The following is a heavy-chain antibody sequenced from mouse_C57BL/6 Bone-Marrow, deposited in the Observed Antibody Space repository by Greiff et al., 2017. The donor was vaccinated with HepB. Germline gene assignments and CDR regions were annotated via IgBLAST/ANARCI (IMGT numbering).Heavy chain of an antibody. CDR3: ARGLRRYYYAMDY. CDR1: GYTFTSYW. CDR2: IDPSDSET. D-gene: IGHD2-4*01. Sequence: QVQLKQPGAELVRPGSSVKLSCKASGYTFTSYWMHWVKQRPIQGLEWIGNIDPSDSETHYNQKFKDKATLTVDKSSSTAYMQLSSLTSEDSAVYYGARGLRRYYYAMDYWGQGTSVTVSA. J-gene: IGHJ4*01. V-gene: IGHV1-52*01.